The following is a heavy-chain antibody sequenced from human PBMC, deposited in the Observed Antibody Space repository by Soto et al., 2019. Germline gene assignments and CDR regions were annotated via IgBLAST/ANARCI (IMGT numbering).Heavy chain of an antibody. D-gene: IGHD6-25*01. CDR3: ARERIAAI. Sequence: QVQLQESGPGLVKPSETLSLTCTVSGGSISSYYWSWIRQPPGKGLEWIGNIYYSGSTNYNPPLKSRVTISVDTSKNQFSLKLISVTAADTAVYYCARERIAAIWGQGTTVTVSS. V-gene: IGHV4-59*01. CDR2: IYYSGST. J-gene: IGHJ6*02. CDR1: GGSISSYY.